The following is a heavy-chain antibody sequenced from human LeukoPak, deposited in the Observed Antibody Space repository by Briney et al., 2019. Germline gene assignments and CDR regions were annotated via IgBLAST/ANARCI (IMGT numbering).Heavy chain of an antibody. D-gene: IGHD2-2*01. V-gene: IGHV1-24*01. CDR3: ATVYCSSTSCYLFDY. Sequence: GASVKVSCKVSGYTLTELSMHWERQAPGKGLEWMGGFDPEDGETIYAQKFQGRVTMTEDTSTDTAYMELSSLRSEDTAVYYCATVYCSSTSCYLFDYWGQGTLVTVSS. J-gene: IGHJ4*02. CDR2: FDPEDGET. CDR1: GYTLTELS.